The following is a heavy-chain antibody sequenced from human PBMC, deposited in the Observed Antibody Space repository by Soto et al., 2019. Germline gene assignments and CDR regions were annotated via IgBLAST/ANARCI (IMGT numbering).Heavy chain of an antibody. J-gene: IGHJ4*02. D-gene: IGHD6-13*01. CDR3: VSYSSSC. CDR1: GFTVSSNY. V-gene: IGHV3-53*01. Sequence: HPGGSQRLSCAASGFTVSSNYMSWVRQAPGKGLEWVSVIYSGGSTYYADSVKGRFTISRDNSKNTLYLQMNSLRAEDTAVYYCVSYSSSCWGQGTLVTVSS. CDR2: IYSGGST.